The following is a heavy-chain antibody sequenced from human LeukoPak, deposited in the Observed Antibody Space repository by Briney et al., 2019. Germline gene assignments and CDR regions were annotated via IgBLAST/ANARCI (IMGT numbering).Heavy chain of an antibody. V-gene: IGHV4-34*01. Sequence: PSETLSLTCAVYGGSFSGYYWSWIRQPPGKGLEWIGEINHSGSTNYNPSLKSRVTISVDTSKNQFSLKLSSVTAADTAVYYCAFHDYSNLDYSYGMDVWGQGTTVTVSS. CDR1: GGSFSGYY. CDR3: AFHDYSNLDYSYGMDV. D-gene: IGHD4-11*01. CDR2: INHSGST. J-gene: IGHJ6*02.